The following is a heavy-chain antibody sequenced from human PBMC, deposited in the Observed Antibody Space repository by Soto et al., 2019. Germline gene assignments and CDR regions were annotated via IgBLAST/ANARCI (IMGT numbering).Heavy chain of an antibody. V-gene: IGHV4-59*01. CDR1: GGSISSYY. Sequence: SETLSLTCTVSGGSISSYYWSWIRQPPGKGLEWIGYIYYSGSTNYNPSLKSRVTISVDTSKNQFSLKLSSVTAADTAVYYCGRGIAAADVFAPWGQGTLVTVSS. CDR3: GRGIAAADVFAP. D-gene: IGHD6-13*01. CDR2: IYYSGST. J-gene: IGHJ5*02.